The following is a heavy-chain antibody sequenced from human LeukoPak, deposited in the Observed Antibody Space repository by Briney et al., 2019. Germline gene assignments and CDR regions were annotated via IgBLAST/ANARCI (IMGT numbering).Heavy chain of an antibody. V-gene: IGHV3-30*18. CDR3: AKASYYYDSSGYYRRYYYYGMDV. CDR1: GFTFSSYG. J-gene: IGHJ6*02. CDR2: ISYDGSNK. D-gene: IGHD3-22*01. Sequence: PGRSLRLSCAASGFTFSSYGMHWVRQAPGKGLEWVAAISYDGSNKYYADSVKGRFTISRDNSKNTLYLQMNSLRAEDTAVYYCAKASYYYDSSGYYRRYYYYGMDVWGQGTTVTVSS.